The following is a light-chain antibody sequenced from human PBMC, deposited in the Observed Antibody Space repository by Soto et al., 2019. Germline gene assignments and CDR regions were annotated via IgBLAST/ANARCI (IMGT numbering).Light chain of an antibody. CDR3: SSYTSSSTV. V-gene: IGLV2-14*01. J-gene: IGLJ2*01. CDR2: DVS. CDR1: SSDVGGYNY. Sequence: QSVLTQPASVSGSPGQSITISCTGTSSDVGGYNYVSWYQQHPGKAPKLMIYDVSNRPSGVSNRFSGTKSGNTASLPISGLQAEDEADYYCSSYTSSSTVFGGGTKLTVL.